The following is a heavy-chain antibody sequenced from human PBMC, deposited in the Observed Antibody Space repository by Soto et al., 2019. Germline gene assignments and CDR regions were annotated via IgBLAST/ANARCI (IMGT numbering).Heavy chain of an antibody. D-gene: IGHD1-26*01. CDR2: ISGYNGNT. V-gene: IGHV1-18*01. Sequence: ASVKVSCKNSGYLFINYGITCVRQATGQGLEWMGWISGYNGNTKYARKIPGRVTMTRETSASTAYXEMRSLRSEDTAMYYCARDELPADNWLDSLIQGSMVTVPS. CDR3: ARDELPADNWLDS. J-gene: IGHJ5*01. CDR1: GYLFINYG.